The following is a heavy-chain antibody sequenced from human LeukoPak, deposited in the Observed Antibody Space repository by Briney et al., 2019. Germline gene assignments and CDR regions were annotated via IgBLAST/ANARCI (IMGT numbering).Heavy chain of an antibody. CDR1: GFTFSSYA. V-gene: IGHV3-30*04. J-gene: IGHJ3*02. Sequence: VGSLRLSCAASGFTFSSYAMHWVRQAPGQGLEWVAVITHNGSNKNYADSVKGRFTISRDNSKNTPYLQMNSPRADDSAVYYCARGLYYYDKAGGVWDIWGQGTMVTVSS. CDR2: ITHNGSNK. D-gene: IGHD3-22*01. CDR3: ARGLYYYDKAGGVWDI.